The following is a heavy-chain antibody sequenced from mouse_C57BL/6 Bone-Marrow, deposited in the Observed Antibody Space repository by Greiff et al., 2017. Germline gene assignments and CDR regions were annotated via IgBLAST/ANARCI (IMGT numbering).Heavy chain of an antibody. V-gene: IGHV1-61*01. Sequence: QVQLKQSGAELVRPGSSVKLSCKASGYTFTSYWMDWVKQRPGQGLEWIGNIYPSDSETHYNQKFKDKATLTVDKSSSTAYMQLSSLTSEDSAVYYCAGDYDGTGYFDVWGTGTTVTVSS. CDR3: AGDYDGTGYFDV. CDR1: GYTFTSYW. J-gene: IGHJ1*03. D-gene: IGHD2-4*01. CDR2: IYPSDSET.